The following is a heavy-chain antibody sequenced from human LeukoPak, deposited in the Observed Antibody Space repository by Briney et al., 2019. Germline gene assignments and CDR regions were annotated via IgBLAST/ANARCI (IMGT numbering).Heavy chain of an antibody. D-gene: IGHD2-2*01. CDR2: ISSSGSTK. CDR1: GFTFSSYE. J-gene: IGHJ4*02. Sequence: GESLRLSCAASGFTFSSYEMNWVRQAPGKGLEWVSYISSSGSTKYYADSVKGRFTISRDNAKNSLYVQMNSLRAEDTAVYYCARETDSTLFDYWGQGTLVTVSS. V-gene: IGHV3-48*03. CDR3: ARETDSTLFDY.